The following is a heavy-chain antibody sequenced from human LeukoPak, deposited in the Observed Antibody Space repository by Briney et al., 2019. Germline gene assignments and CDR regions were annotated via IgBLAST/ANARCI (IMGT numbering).Heavy chain of an antibody. CDR3: ARGPLLGDDYDPPFRY. D-gene: IGHD4/OR15-4a*01. V-gene: IGHV4-4*02. J-gene: IGHJ4*02. Sequence: SETLSLTCAVSGGSISSSNWWSWVRQPPGKGLEWIGEIYHSGSTNSNPSLKSRVTISVDKSKNQFSLKLTSVTAADSAVYFCARGPLLGDDYDPPFRYWGQGTLVTVSS. CDR2: IYHSGST. CDR1: GGSISSSNW.